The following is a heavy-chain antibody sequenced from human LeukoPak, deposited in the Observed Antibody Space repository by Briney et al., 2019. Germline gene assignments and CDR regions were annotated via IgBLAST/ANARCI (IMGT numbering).Heavy chain of an antibody. Sequence: GGSLRLSCAASEFTFSSYFMNWVRQAPGKGLEWVSLISWDGGSTYYADSVKGRFTISRDNSKNSLYLQMNSLRAEDTALYYCAKDPGGGEGYFDYWGQGTLVTVSS. CDR2: ISWDGGST. J-gene: IGHJ4*02. CDR1: EFTFSSYF. CDR3: AKDPGGGEGYFDY. D-gene: IGHD3-16*01. V-gene: IGHV3-43D*03.